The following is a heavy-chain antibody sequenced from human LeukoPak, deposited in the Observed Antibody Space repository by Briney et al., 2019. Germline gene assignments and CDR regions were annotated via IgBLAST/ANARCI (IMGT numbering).Heavy chain of an antibody. CDR3: ARAYWGYFYY. J-gene: IGHJ4*02. Sequence: SETLSLTCTVSGGSITSSSDYWGWIRQPPGKGLEWIGTIYYSGSTYYNPSLKSRVTISIDTSKNQFSLRLSSVTAADTAVYYCARAYWGYFYYWGQGILVSVSS. D-gene: IGHD2-8*02. CDR2: IYYSGST. CDR1: GGSITSSSDY. V-gene: IGHV4-39*07.